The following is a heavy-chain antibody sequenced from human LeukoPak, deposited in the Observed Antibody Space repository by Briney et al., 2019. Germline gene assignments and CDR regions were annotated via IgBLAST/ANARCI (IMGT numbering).Heavy chain of an antibody. Sequence: PGGSLRLSCAASGFTFSSYGMHWVRQAPGKGLEWVAVISYDGSNKYYADSVKGRFTISRDNSKNTLYLQMNSLRAEDTAVYYCARDKNEGYYYYMDVWGKGTTVTVSS. V-gene: IGHV3-30*03. CDR1: GFTFSSYG. J-gene: IGHJ6*03. CDR2: ISYDGSNK. CDR3: ARDKNEGYYYYMDV. D-gene: IGHD1-1*01.